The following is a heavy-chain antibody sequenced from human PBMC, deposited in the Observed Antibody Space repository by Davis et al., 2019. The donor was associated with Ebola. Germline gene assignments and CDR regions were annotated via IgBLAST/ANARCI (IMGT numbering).Heavy chain of an antibody. CDR3: THRGTFGSGHYPFDY. Sequence: SGPTLVKPTQTLTLTCTFSGFSISTSAVGVGWIRQSPGKALEWLAVIYWDDDKRYHPSLKTRLSVTKDSSKYQVVLTMANMDPADTAIYYCTHRGTFGSGHYPFDYWGQGILVTVSS. J-gene: IGHJ4*02. V-gene: IGHV2-5*02. CDR2: IYWDDDK. CDR1: GFSISTSAVG. D-gene: IGHD3-10*01.